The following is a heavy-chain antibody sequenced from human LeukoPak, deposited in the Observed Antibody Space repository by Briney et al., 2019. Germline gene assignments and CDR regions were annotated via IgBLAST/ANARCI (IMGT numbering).Heavy chain of an antibody. Sequence: SETLSLTCTVSGGSISSYYWNWIRQPPGKGLEWIGYIYYSGSTNYNPSLKSRLTISIDTSKNQFSLKLNSMTAADSAVYYCVRNIYTSSYYFDYWGQGTLVTVSS. CDR2: IYYSGST. CDR1: GGSISSYY. V-gene: IGHV4-59*01. CDR3: VRNIYTSSYYFDY. J-gene: IGHJ4*02. D-gene: IGHD6-6*01.